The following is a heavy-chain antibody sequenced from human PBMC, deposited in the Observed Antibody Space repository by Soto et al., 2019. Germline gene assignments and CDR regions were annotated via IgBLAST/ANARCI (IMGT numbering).Heavy chain of an antibody. CDR2: IDPSDSYT. CDR3: ARRGTYSSGWDY. Sequence: GESLKISCKGSGYNSGYSFTNYWFSWVRQMPGKGLEWMGRIDPSDSYTNYSPSFEGHVTISADKSSNTAYLQWSSLKASDTAMYYCARRGTYSSGWDYWGQGTLVTVSS. V-gene: IGHV5-10-1*01. CDR1: GYNSGYSFTNYW. D-gene: IGHD6-19*01. J-gene: IGHJ4*02.